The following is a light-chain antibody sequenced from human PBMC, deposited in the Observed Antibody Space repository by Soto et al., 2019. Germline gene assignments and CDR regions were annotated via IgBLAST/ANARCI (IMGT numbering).Light chain of an antibody. CDR2: GAS. CDR1: QTVSSNS. J-gene: IGKJ1*01. CDR3: QQYGTSPSRT. V-gene: IGKV3-20*01. Sequence: ETVLTQSPGTLSLSPGERATLSCRASQTVSSNSLAWYQQKPGQAPRLLMYGASTRATGIPDRISGSGSGTDFTLTVSRLEPDDFAVYYCQQYGTSPSRTFGQGTKVEIK.